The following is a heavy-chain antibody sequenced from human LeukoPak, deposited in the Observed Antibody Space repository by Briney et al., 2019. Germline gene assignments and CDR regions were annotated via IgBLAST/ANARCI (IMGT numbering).Heavy chain of an antibody. CDR3: ARDLDCSSTSCSSDY. J-gene: IGHJ4*02. Sequence: SVKVSCTASGGTFSSYAISWVRQAPGQGLEWMGGIIPIFGTANYAQKFQGRVTITADESTSTAYMELSSLRSEDTAVYYCARDLDCSSTSCSSDYWGQGTLVTVSS. CDR2: IIPIFGTA. V-gene: IGHV1-69*13. CDR1: GGTFSSYA. D-gene: IGHD2-2*01.